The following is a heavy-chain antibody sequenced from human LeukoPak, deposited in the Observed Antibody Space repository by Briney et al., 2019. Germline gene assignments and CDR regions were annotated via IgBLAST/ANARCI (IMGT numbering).Heavy chain of an antibody. CDR2: TYYRSKWYN. J-gene: IGHJ4*02. CDR3: ARDSTIAAAGTFDY. CDR1: GDSVSSSIAA. D-gene: IGHD6-13*01. V-gene: IGHV6-1*01. Sequence: SQTLSLTCAISGDSVSSSIAAWNWIRQSPSRGLEWLGRTYYRSKWYNDYAVSVKSRITINPDTSKNQFSLQLNSVTPEDTAVYYCARDSTIAAAGTFDYWGQGTLVTVSS.